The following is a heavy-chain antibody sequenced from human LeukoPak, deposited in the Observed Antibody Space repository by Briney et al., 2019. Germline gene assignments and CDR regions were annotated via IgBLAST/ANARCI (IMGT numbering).Heavy chain of an antibody. CDR3: ARGQLLWFGELSSRPLLLDV. Sequence: GRSLRLSCAASGFTFSSYAMHWVRQAPGKGLEWVAVISYDGSNKYYADSVKGRFTISRDNSKNTLYLQMNSLRAEDTAVYYCARGQLLWFGELSSRPLLLDVWGQGTTVTVSS. D-gene: IGHD3-10*01. J-gene: IGHJ6*02. CDR2: ISYDGSNK. CDR1: GFTFSSYA. V-gene: IGHV3-30-3*01.